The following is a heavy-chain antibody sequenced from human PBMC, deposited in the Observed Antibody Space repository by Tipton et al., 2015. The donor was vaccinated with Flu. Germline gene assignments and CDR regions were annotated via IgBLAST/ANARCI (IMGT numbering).Heavy chain of an antibody. CDR1: GFTFSSYW. V-gene: IGHV3-7*03. Sequence: SLRLSCAASGFTFSSYWMTWVRQAPGKGLEWVGNIHQSGSEQHYVDSVKGRFTISRDNAKNSLYLQMNSLRAEDTAVYYCARDHPPSITVLGEITDYFGMDVWGQGTTVTVSS. J-gene: IGHJ6*02. CDR3: ARDHPPSITVLGEITDYFGMDV. D-gene: IGHD3-3*01. CDR2: IHQSGSEQ.